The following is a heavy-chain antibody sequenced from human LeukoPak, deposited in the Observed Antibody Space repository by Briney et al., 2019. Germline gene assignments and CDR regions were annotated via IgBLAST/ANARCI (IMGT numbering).Heavy chain of an antibody. Sequence: GESLKISCKGSGYTFTNYWITWVRQMPGKGLEWMGIIDPSDSYTNYSPSFQGHVTISADKSVSTTYLQWSSLKASDTAMYYCARFLFDGNSRCFDYWGQGTLVTVSS. V-gene: IGHV5-10-1*01. CDR2: IDPSDSYT. D-gene: IGHD4-23*01. CDR1: GYTFTNYW. J-gene: IGHJ4*02. CDR3: ARFLFDGNSRCFDY.